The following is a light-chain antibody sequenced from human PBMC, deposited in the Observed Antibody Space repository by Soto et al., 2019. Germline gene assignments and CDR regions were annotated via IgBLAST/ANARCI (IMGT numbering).Light chain of an antibody. CDR1: QSISGY. V-gene: IGKV1-5*01. J-gene: IGKJ1*01. CDR3: HQYNSYSAWT. CDR2: DAS. Sequence: DIQMTQSPSTLSASVGDRVTITCRASQSISGYLAWYQQKPGKAPNLLIYDASNLLSGVPSRFSGSGSGTEFTLTISSLQPDDFATYYCHQYNSYSAWTFGQGTMVENK.